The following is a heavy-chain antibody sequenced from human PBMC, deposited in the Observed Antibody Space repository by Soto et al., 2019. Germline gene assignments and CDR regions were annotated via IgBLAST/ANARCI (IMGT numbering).Heavy chain of an antibody. CDR2: INHAGST. J-gene: IGHJ5*02. CDR1: GGSFNTYY. CDR3: ARTLIEVLPPTLLWFDP. Sequence: SETLSLTCALYGGSFNTYYWSWIRQTPGKGLEWIGDINHAGSTNYNPSLKSRVTMSIDPSKNQFSLKVRSVTAADTALYFCARTLIEVLPPTLLWFDPWGQGSQVTVSS. V-gene: IGHV4-34*01. D-gene: IGHD2-2*01.